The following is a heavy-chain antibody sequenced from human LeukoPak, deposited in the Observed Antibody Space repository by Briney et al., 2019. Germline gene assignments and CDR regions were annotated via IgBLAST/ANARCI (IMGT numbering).Heavy chain of an antibody. CDR1: GGSISSSSYY. D-gene: IGHD4-17*01. J-gene: IGHJ4*02. CDR3: ARLTTVTTPGPDY. V-gene: IGHV4-39*01. CDR2: IYYSGST. Sequence: KPSETLSLTCTVSGGSISSSSYYWGWIRQPPGKGLEWIGSIYYSGSTYYNPSLKSRVTISVDTSKNQFSLKRSSVTAADTAVYYCARLTTVTTPGPDYWGQGTLVTVSS.